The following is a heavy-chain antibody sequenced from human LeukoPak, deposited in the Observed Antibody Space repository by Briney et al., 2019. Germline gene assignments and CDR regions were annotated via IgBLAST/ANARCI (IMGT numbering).Heavy chain of an antibody. CDR3: ARYISGSHYRGVY. CDR1: GFTFSSYW. D-gene: IGHD1-26*01. V-gene: IGHV3-7*01. J-gene: IGHJ4*02. Sequence: GGSLRLSCAASGFTFSSYWMSWARQAPGKGLEWVANIKQDGSEKYYVDSVKGRFTISRDNAKNSLYLQMNSLRAEDTAVYYCARYISGSHYRGVYWGQGTLVTVSS. CDR2: IKQDGSEK.